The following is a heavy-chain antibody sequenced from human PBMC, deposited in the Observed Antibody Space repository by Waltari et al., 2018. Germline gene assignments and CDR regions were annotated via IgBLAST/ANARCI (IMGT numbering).Heavy chain of an antibody. Sequence: QLQLQESGPGLVKPSETLSLTCTVSGGSLRSSSYYWGWTRQPPGKGREWIGSIYYSGSTYYNPSLKSRVTISVDTSKNQFSLKLSSVTAADTAVYYCARPPMSYCSGGSCFGYFDLWGRGTLVTVSS. CDR2: IYYSGST. CDR1: GGSLRSSSYY. D-gene: IGHD2-15*01. J-gene: IGHJ2*01. CDR3: ARPPMSYCSGGSCFGYFDL. V-gene: IGHV4-39*07.